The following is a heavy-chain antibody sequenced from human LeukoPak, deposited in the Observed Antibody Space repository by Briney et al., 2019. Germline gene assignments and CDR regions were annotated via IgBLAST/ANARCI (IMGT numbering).Heavy chain of an antibody. CDR3: SSSSQGLILDY. CDR1: GYSFTSYW. CDR2: IDPSDSYT. D-gene: IGHD2-15*01. Sequence: GESLKISCKGAGYSFTSYWIGWVRQMPGKGLEWMGRIDPSDSYTNYSPSFQGHVTISADKSINTAYLQWTSLKASDTAMYYCSSSSQGLILDYWGQGTLVTVSS. J-gene: IGHJ4*02. V-gene: IGHV5-10-1*01.